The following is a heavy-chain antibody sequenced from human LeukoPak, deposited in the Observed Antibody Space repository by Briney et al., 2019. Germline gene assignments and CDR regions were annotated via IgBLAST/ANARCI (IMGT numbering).Heavy chain of an antibody. CDR3: ASDSAKGITNY. V-gene: IGHV1-2*02. J-gene: IGHJ4*02. CDR1: GYIFTYYY. Sequence: ASVKVSCKASGYIFTYYYIHWVRQAPGQGLEWMGWINPNSGGTNFAQKFQGRVTMTRDTSISTAYMELSRLGSDDTAVYYCASDSAKGITNYWCQGTLVAVSS. CDR2: INPNSGGT. D-gene: IGHD1-14*01.